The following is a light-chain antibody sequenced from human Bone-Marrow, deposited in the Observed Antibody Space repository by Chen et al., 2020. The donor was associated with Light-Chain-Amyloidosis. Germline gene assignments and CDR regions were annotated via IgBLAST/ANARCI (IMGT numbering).Light chain of an antibody. CDR3: QSYQGSSQGV. Sequence: NFMLTQPHSVSESPGKTVIISCTRSSGSIATNSVQWYQQPPGSSPTTVIDEDDQRPSGVPDRFSGAIDRSSNSASLTITGLKTEDEADYYCQSYQGSSQGVFGGGTKLTVL. J-gene: IGLJ3*02. CDR2: EDD. CDR1: SGSIATNS. V-gene: IGLV6-57*01.